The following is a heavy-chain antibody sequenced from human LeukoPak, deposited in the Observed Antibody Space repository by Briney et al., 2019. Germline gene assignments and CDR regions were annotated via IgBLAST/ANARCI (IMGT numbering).Heavy chain of an antibody. CDR1: GGSINSSSYY. V-gene: IGHV4-39*01. J-gene: IGHJ4*02. D-gene: IGHD3-22*01. Sequence: SETLSLTCTVSGGSINSSSYYWGWIRQPPGKGLEWIGSIYYSGSTYYNPSLKSRVTISVDTPKNQFSLKLSSVTAADTAVYYCATNYDSSGPIDYWGQGTLVTVSS. CDR3: ATNYDSSGPIDY. CDR2: IYYSGST.